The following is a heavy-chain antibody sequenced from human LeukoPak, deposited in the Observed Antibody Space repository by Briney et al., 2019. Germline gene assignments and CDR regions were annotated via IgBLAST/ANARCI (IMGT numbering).Heavy chain of an antibody. D-gene: IGHD6-13*01. V-gene: IGHV3-23*01. J-gene: IGHJ4*02. CDR2: IIGSGGST. Sequence: GGSLRLSCAASGFTFSSYAMSWVRQAPGKGLEWVSAIIGSGGSTYYADSVKGRFTISRDNSKNTLYLQMNSLRAEDTAVYYCAKDQGSSEDYFDYWGQGTLVTVSS. CDR3: AKDQGSSEDYFDY. CDR1: GFTFSSYA.